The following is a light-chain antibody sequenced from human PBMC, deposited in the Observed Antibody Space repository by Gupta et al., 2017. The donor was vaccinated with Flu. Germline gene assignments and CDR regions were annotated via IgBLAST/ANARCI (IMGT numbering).Light chain of an antibody. CDR3: QSADSTSTYYV. CDR1: ALPNQY. J-gene: IGLJ1*01. CDR2: KDT. V-gene: IGLV3-25*03. Sequence: GDALPNQYVYWFQQKPGQAPALLIYKDTERPSGIPERFSASGSGTSVTLTISGVRAEDEADYYCQSADSTSTYYVFGAGTKVTVL.